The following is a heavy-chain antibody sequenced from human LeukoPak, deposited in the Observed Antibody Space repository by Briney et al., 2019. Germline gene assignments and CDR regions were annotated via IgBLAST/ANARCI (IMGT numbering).Heavy chain of an antibody. J-gene: IGHJ4*02. CDR1: GFDFSTYA. CDR2: ISTMSNYI. V-gene: IGHV3-21*01. CDR3: ARDRWSSTSYNDY. D-gene: IGHD2-2*01. Sequence: GGSLRLSCAASGFDFSTYAINWVRQAPGKGLEWVSSISTMSNYIFYGDSVKGRFTISRDNAKNSVYLQMNSLRPEDTAVYYCARDRWSSTSYNDYWGQGTLVTVSS.